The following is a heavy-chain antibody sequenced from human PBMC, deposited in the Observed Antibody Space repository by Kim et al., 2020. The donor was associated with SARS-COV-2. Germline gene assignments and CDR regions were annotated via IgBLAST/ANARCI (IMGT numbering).Heavy chain of an antibody. CDR1: GFTFSSYW. CDR2: IKQDGSEK. V-gene: IGHV3-7*01. J-gene: IGHJ6*02. D-gene: IGHD3-22*01. Sequence: GGSLRLSCAASGFTFSSYWMSWVRQAPGKGLEWVANIKQDGSEKYYVDSVKGRFTISRDNAKNSLYLQMNSLRAEDTAVYYCARGNYYDSSGYENNYYYYGLDVWGQGTTVTVSS. CDR3: ARGNYYDSSGYENNYYYYGLDV.